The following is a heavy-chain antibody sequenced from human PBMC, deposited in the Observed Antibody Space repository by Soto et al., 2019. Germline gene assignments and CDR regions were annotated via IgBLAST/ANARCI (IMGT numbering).Heavy chain of an antibody. D-gene: IGHD3-22*01. Sequence: QITFKEYGPTLVKPTQTLTLTCTFSVFSLSTSGVGVGWIRQPPGKALDWLALIYWYDDKRYSPSLTSRLTITKDPSKSQVVRTMTTMDPMDTAPSYCAHSPTDDDSSGYYDYWGQGTLGTVAS. V-gene: IGHV2-5*01. CDR2: IYWYDDK. J-gene: IGHJ4*02. CDR3: AHSPTDDDSSGYYDY. CDR1: VFSLSTSGVG.